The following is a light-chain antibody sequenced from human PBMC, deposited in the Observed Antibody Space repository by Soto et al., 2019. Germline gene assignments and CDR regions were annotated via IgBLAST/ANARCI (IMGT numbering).Light chain of an antibody. CDR1: QTRSSC. J-gene: IGKJ1*01. CDR2: DAS. Sequence: DIQMAQSPSTLSGSGGDRVTISCRASQTRSSCVAWYQRKPGKAPKLLIYDASSLESGVPSSFSGSASGTEFTLTISSLQPDDFATYYCQQYNSYSTFGQGTKVDIK. CDR3: QQYNSYST. V-gene: IGKV1-5*01.